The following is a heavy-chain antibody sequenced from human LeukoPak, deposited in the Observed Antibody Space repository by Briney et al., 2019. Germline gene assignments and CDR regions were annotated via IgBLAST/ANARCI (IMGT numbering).Heavy chain of an antibody. CDR3: ARGLSYYDSSGYSLPPPVIDY. J-gene: IGHJ4*02. D-gene: IGHD3-22*01. CDR1: GGSFSGYY. Sequence: SETLSLTCAVYGGSFSGYYWSWIRQPPGKGLEWIGEINHSGSTNYNPSLKSRVTISVDTSKNQFSLKLSSVTAADTAVYYCARGLSYYDSSGYSLPPPVIDYWGQGTLVTVSS. CDR2: INHSGST. V-gene: IGHV4-34*01.